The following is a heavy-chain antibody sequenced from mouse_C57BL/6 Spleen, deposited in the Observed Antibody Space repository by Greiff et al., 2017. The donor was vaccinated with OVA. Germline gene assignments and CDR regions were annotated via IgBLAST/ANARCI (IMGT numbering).Heavy chain of an antibody. CDR1: GYSFTGYY. V-gene: IGHV1-42*01. D-gene: IGHD4-1*01. Sequence: QLQQSGPELVKPGASVKISCKASGYSFTGYYMNWVKQSPEKSLEWIGEINPSTGGTTYNQKFKAKATLTVDKSSSTAYMQLKSLTSEDSAVYYCARGTGTDAMDYWGQGTSVTVSS. CDR3: ARGTGTDAMDY. J-gene: IGHJ4*01. CDR2: INPSTGGT.